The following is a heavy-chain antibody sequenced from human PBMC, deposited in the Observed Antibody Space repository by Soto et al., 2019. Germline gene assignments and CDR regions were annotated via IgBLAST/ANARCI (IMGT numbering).Heavy chain of an antibody. Sequence: QVQLVQSGTEVKKPGSSVKVSCKASGGTFRSNAISWVRQAPGQGLEWMGGLIPIFGTTNYAQKFQGRVTITADESASTAYMELSSLRSDDTAVYYCARGDREDIAVVIGVRPGEYGVDVWGQGTTVTVSS. V-gene: IGHV1-69*01. J-gene: IGHJ6*02. CDR2: LIPIFGTT. CDR3: ARGDREDIAVVIGVRPGEYGVDV. CDR1: GGTFRSNA. D-gene: IGHD2-15*01.